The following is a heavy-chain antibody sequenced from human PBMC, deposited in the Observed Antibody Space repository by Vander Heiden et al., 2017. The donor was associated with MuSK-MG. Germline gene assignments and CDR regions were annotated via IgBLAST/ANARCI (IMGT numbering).Heavy chain of an antibody. CDR1: GGSISSSSYY. J-gene: IGHJ4*02. CDR3: ARLPEDDIRHFDY. CDR2: IYYSGST. V-gene: IGHV4-39*01. Sequence: QLQLQESGPGLVKPSETLSLTCTVSGGSISSSSYYWGWIRQPPGKGLEWIGSIYYSGSTYYNPSLKSRVTISVDTSKNQFSLKLSSVTAADTAVYYCARLPEDDIRHFDYWGQGTLVTVSS. D-gene: IGHD2-15*01.